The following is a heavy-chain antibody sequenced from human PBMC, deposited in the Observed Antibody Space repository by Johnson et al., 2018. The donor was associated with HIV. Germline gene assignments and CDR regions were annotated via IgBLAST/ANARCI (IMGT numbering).Heavy chain of an antibody. D-gene: IGHD2-15*01. CDR2: ISSSGSTI. J-gene: IGHJ3*02. V-gene: IGHV3-11*04. CDR1: GFTVSSNY. CDR3: ARVAALYDAFDI. Sequence: QMQLVESGGGLIQPGGSLRLSCAASGFTVSSNYMSWIRQAPGKGLEWVSYISSSGSTIYYADSVKGRFTISRDNAKNSLYLQMNSLRAEDTAVYYCARVAALYDAFDIWGQGTMVTVSS.